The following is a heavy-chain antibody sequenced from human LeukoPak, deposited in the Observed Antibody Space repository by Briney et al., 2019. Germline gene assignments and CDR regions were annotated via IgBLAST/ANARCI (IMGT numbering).Heavy chain of an antibody. Sequence: PSETLSLTCTVSGGSFSSGTYYWSWIRQHPGKGLVWIGNIYYSGSTYYNPSLKSRVTISVDTSQNQFSLKLNSVTAADTAVYYCARGDSGWSNDAFDIWGQGTMVTVSS. J-gene: IGHJ3*02. CDR1: GGSFSSGTYY. CDR3: ARGDSGWSNDAFDI. V-gene: IGHV4-31*03. CDR2: IYYSGST. D-gene: IGHD6-19*01.